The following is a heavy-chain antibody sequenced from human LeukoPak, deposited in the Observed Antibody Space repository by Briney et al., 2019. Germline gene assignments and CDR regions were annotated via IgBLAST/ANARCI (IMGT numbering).Heavy chain of an antibody. CDR2: IYYSGST. CDR3: ARQFRGVATTFDY. J-gene: IGHJ4*02. D-gene: IGHD5-12*01. V-gene: IGHV4-59*08. Sequence: KPSETLSLTCTVSGGSMSSYYWSWIRQPPGKGLEWIGYIYYSGSTSYNPSLKSRVTISVDTSKNQFSLKLSSVTAADTAVYYCARQFRGVATTFDYWGQGTLVTVSS. CDR1: GGSMSSYY.